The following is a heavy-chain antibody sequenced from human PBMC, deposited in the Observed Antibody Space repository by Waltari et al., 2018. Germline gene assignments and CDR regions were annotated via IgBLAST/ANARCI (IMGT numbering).Heavy chain of an antibody. V-gene: IGHV1-3*01. CDR3: ARDSRGASSGCYDY. CDR2: INAGNGNT. CDR1: AYSFTSYA. D-gene: IGHD6-19*01. Sequence: QVQLVQSGAAVKQPGASVLVSCKVSAYSFTSYAMPWLPQAPGQRLEWMGWINAGNGNTKYSQKFQGRVTITRDTSASTAYMELSSLRSEDTAVYYCARDSRGASSGCYDYWGQGTLVTVSS. J-gene: IGHJ4*02.